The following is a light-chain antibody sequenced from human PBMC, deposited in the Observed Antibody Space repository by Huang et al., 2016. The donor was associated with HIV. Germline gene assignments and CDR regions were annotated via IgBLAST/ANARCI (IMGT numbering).Light chain of an antibody. CDR2: DAS. Sequence: EIVLKQSPATLSLSPGERATLSCRASQSVSSYLAWYQQKPGQAPRLLIYDASNRATGIPARFSASGSGTDFTLTISSLEPEDFAVYYCQQRSNWPWTFGQGTKVEIK. CDR1: QSVSSY. CDR3: QQRSNWPWT. J-gene: IGKJ1*01. V-gene: IGKV3-11*01.